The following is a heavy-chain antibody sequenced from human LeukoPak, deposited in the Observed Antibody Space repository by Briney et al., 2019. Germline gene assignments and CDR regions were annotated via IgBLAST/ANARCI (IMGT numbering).Heavy chain of an antibody. J-gene: IGHJ4*02. V-gene: IGHV5-51*01. CDR2: IYPSDSDT. Sequence: GESLKISCKASGYSFTSYWIGWVRPMPGKGLEWMGIIYPSDSDTRYSPSFQGQVTISVDKSISTAYLQWSSLKASDTAMYYCARHVGSSGWYVWGQGTLVTVSP. CDR3: ARHVGSSGWYV. CDR1: GYSFTSYW. D-gene: IGHD6-19*01.